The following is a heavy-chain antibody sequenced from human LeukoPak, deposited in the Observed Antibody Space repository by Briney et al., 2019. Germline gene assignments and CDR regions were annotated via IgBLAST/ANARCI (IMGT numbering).Heavy chain of an antibody. CDR2: INWNGGST. CDR1: GFTFDDYG. D-gene: IGHD2-21*02. V-gene: IGHV3-20*04. Sequence: RPGGSLRLSCAASGFTFDDYGMSWVRQAPGKGLEWVSGINWNGGSTGYADSVKGRFTISRDNAKNSLYLQMNSLRAEDTAVYYCAKDGDYCGGDCYFGAFDIWGQGTMITVSS. CDR3: AKDGDYCGGDCYFGAFDI. J-gene: IGHJ3*02.